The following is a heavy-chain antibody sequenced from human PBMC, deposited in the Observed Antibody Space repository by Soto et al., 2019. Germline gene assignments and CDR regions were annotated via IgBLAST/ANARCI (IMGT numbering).Heavy chain of an antibody. CDR2: IYRTGST. Sequence: PXETLSLPCAVSGGSFTSKDWWTWVRQPPGQGLEWIGEIYRTGSTNYNPSLKSRVTISLDRSENQFSLKVTSLTAADTAVYYCESRDPGTSVDDWGQGTLVTVSS. CDR3: ESRDPGTSVDD. J-gene: IGHJ4*02. D-gene: IGHD1-7*01. V-gene: IGHV4-4*02. CDR1: GGSFTSKDW.